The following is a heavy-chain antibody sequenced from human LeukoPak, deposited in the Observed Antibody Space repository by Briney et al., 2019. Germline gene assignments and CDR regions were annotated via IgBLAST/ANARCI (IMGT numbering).Heavy chain of an antibody. Sequence: PGGSLRLSCVGSGFTFSTCNMNWVRQAPGKGLEWISSITSSSSYIYYADSVRGRFTISRDNSKNTLYLQMNSLRAEDTAVYYCARGAGAVGATLDPTFDYWGQGTLVTVSS. CDR1: GFTFSTCN. CDR3: ARGAGAVGATLDPTFDY. J-gene: IGHJ4*02. V-gene: IGHV3-21*01. D-gene: IGHD1-26*01. CDR2: ITSSSSYI.